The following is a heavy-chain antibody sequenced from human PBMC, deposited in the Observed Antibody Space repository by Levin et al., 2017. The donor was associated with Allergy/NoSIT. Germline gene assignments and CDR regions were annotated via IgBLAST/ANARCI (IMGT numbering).Heavy chain of an antibody. CDR1: GFTFSSYS. J-gene: IGHJ4*02. V-gene: IGHV3-21*01. D-gene: IGHD2-8*02. CDR3: ASSAGGARFSFDY. Sequence: PGGSLRLSCAASGFTFSSYSMNWVRQAPGKGLEWVSSISSSSSYIYYADSVKGRFTISRDNAKNSLYLQMNSLRAEDTAVYYCASSAGGARFSFDYWGQGTLVTVSS. CDR2: ISSSSSYI.